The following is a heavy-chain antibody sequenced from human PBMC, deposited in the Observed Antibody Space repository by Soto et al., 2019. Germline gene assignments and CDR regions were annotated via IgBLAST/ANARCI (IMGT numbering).Heavy chain of an antibody. Sequence: GGSLRLSCEASGFTFSSYAMHWVRQAPGKGLEWVAVISYDGSNKYYADSVKGRFTISRDNSKNTLYLQMNSLRAEDTAVYYCARDPVAYCGGDCRTFDYWGQGTLVTVSS. CDR2: ISYDGSNK. J-gene: IGHJ4*02. D-gene: IGHD2-21*02. CDR3: ARDPVAYCGGDCRTFDY. V-gene: IGHV3-30-3*01. CDR1: GFTFSSYA.